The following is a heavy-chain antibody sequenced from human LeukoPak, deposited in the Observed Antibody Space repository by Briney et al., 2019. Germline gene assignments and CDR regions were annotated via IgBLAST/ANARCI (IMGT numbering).Heavy chain of an antibody. CDR2: ISYDGSTR. D-gene: IGHD6-19*01. CDR3: ARAPYSSGWYYFDY. J-gene: IGHJ4*02. V-gene: IGHV3-30*04. Sequence: PGRSLRLSCAASGFTFSSYAMHWVRQAPGKGLEWVALISYDGSTRDYVDSEKGRFTTSRDNSINTLYLQMNSLRPKDTAVYYCARAPYSSGWYYFDYWGQGTLVTVSS. CDR1: GFTFSSYA.